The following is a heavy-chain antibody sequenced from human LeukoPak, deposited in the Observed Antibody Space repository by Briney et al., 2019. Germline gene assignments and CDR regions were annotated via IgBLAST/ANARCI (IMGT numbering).Heavy chain of an antibody. Sequence: ASVKVSCKASGYTFTDYYIHWVRQAPGQGLDYMGWISSNSGGTNYAQMFQGRVTMTSDTSINTAFMELRSLRSDDTAVFYCAIDPTGGYPDYWGQGTLVTVSA. CDR3: AIDPTGGYPDY. D-gene: IGHD7-27*01. CDR2: ISSNSGGT. CDR1: GYTFTDYY. J-gene: IGHJ4*02. V-gene: IGHV1-2*02.